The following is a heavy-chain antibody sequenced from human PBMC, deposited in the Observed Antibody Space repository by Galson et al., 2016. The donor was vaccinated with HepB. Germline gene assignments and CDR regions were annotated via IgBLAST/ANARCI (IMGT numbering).Heavy chain of an antibody. CDR3: ARVSAGVRGWFDP. D-gene: IGHD3-10*01. V-gene: IGHV4-34*01. CDR2: INHSGNS. J-gene: IGHJ5*02. CDR1: GFTFYNYA. Sequence: LRLSCAASGFTFYNYAMSWIRQSPGKGLEWIGEINHSGNSDNNPSLKSRVTISVDTSKNQVSLRLNSVTAADTAVYYCARVSAGVRGWFDPWGQGTLVTVSS.